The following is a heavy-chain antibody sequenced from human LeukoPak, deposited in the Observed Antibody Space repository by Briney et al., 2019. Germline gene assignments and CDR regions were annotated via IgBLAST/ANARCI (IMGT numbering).Heavy chain of an antibody. CDR2: ISYDGSKT. V-gene: IGHV3-30*03. D-gene: IGHD3-3*01. Sequence: PGGSLRLSCAASGFTFSSYGMHWVRQAPGKGLERVAVISYDGSKTYYADSVKGRFTISRDNSKNTLYLQMNSLRAEDTAVYYCASPGGYDFWSGPFDYWGQGTLVTVSS. CDR1: GFTFSSYG. J-gene: IGHJ4*02. CDR3: ASPGGYDFWSGPFDY.